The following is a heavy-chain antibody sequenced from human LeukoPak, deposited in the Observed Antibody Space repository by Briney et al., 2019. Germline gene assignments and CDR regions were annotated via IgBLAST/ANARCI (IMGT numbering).Heavy chain of an antibody. CDR3: VKTMTGYFSDGFDV. CDR1: GFTFSSDA. Sequence: GGSLRLSCVASGFTFSSDAMIWVRQAPGKGLEWVSSISGGGIDKHYGDSVRGRFTISRDNSKTTLFLEMSSLKAEDTAVYWCVKTMTGYFSDGFDVWGQGRMVTVSS. D-gene: IGHD3-9*01. V-gene: IGHV3-23*01. CDR2: ISGGGIDK. J-gene: IGHJ3*01.